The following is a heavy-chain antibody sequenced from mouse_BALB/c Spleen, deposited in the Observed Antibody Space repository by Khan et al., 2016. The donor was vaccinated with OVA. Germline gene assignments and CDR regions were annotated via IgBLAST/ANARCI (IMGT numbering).Heavy chain of an antibody. D-gene: IGHD1-2*01. CDR2: ISSGGSYT. CDR3: TRDGTLLRFAY. J-gene: IGHJ3*01. Sequence: EVELVESGGGLVKPGGSLKLSCAASGFTFSSYTMSWVRQTPEKRLEWVATISSGGSYTYYPDSVKGRLTISRDNAKNTLYLQMSSLKSEVTAMYYCTRDGTLLRFAYWGQGTLVTVSA. CDR1: GFTFSSYT. V-gene: IGHV5-6-4*01.